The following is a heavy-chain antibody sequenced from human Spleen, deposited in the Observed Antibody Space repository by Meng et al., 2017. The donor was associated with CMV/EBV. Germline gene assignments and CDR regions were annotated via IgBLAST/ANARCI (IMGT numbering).Heavy chain of an antibody. CDR1: GFTFSIYP. V-gene: IGHV3-48*01. Sequence: GGSLRLSCAASGFTFSIYPMNWVRQAPGKGLEWVAYISSSGTTIYYADSVKGRFTISRDNSKNTLYLQMNSLRAEDTAVYYCAKDRSQTANPLWYFDLWGRGTLVTVSS. CDR3: AKDRSQTANPLWYFDL. CDR2: ISSSGTTI. J-gene: IGHJ2*01. D-gene: IGHD2-21*02.